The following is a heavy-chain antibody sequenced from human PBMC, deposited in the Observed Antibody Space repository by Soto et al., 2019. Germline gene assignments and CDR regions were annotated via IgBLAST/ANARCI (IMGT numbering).Heavy chain of an antibody. Sequence: PSETLSLTCTVSGGTISSSSYSWGWIRQPPGKGLEWIGSIYYSGSTYYNPSLKSRVTISVDTSRNQFSLKLSSVTAADTAVYYCARLPQQLVWDYYYYGMDVWGQGTTVTVSS. CDR1: GGTISSSSYS. CDR2: IYYSGST. J-gene: IGHJ6*02. D-gene: IGHD6-13*01. CDR3: ARLPQQLVWDYYYYGMDV. V-gene: IGHV4-39*01.